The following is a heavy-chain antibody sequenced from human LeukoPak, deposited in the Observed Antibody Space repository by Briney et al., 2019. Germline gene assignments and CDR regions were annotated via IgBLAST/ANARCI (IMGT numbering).Heavy chain of an antibody. J-gene: IGHJ6*02. Sequence: SETPSLTCAVYGGSFSGYYWSWIRQPPGKGLEWIGEINHSGSTNYNPSLKSRVTISVDTSKNQFSLKLSSVTAADTAVYYCARSYSSYYYYYGMDVWGQGTTVTVSS. CDR3: ARSYSSYYYYYGMDV. CDR2: INHSGST. V-gene: IGHV4-34*01. D-gene: IGHD6-13*01. CDR1: GGSFSGYY.